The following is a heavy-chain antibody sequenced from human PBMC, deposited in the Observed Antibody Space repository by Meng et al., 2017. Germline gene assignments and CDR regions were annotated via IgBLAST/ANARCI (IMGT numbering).Heavy chain of an antibody. CDR1: GGSFSGYY. D-gene: IGHD6-6*01. Sequence: QVPVQQWGGGLLKPSETLSLSCAVYGGSFSGYYWSWIRQPPGKGLEWIGEINHSGSTNYSPSLKSRVTISVDTSKDQFSLKLSSVTAADTAVYYCARRRGGSSDWFDPWGQGTLVTVSS. J-gene: IGHJ5*02. CDR2: INHSGST. CDR3: ARRRGGSSDWFDP. V-gene: IGHV4-34*01.